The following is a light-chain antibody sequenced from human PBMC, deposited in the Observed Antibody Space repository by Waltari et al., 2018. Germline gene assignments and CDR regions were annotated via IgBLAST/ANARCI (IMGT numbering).Light chain of an antibody. J-gene: IGKJ4*01. CDR3: QQCYQLPS. CDR1: QNILSSSDNKNY. V-gene: IGKV4-1*01. CDR2: WAS. Sequence: DIVMTQSPDSVAVSLGERATIHCRSSQNILSSSDNKNYLVWYQQKPGQPPKLLISWASTRESGVPDRFSGSGSETDFTLTLSSLQSGDVAVYYCQQCYQLPSFGGGTRVEIK.